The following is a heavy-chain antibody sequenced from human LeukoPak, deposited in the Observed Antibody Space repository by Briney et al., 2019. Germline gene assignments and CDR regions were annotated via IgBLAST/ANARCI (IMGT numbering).Heavy chain of an antibody. CDR1: GFTFSSYA. CDR3: AKDLIVGDYYYYGMDV. CDR2: ISGSGGST. D-gene: IGHD3-22*01. V-gene: IGHV3-23*01. J-gene: IGHJ6*02. Sequence: GGSLRLSCAASGFTFSSYAMSWVRQAPGKGLEWVSAISGSGGSTYYADSVKGRFTISRDNSKNTLYLQMNSLRAEDMAVYYCAKDLIVGDYYYYGMDVWGQGTTVTVSS.